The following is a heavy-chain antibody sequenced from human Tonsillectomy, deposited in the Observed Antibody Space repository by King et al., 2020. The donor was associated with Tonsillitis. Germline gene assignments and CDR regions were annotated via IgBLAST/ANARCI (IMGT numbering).Heavy chain of an antibody. CDR3: SRGTTVVSENDRYFGL. CDR2: ISAYNGKT. D-gene: IGHD4-23*01. CDR1: GYTFTSYG. J-gene: IGHJ2*01. Sequence: QLVQSGAEVKKPGASVKVSCKASGYTFTSYGISWVRQAPGQGLELMGWISAYNGKTNYAKKHQGRVTMTTDTSTSTAYMELRSLRSDDTAGYYCSRGTTVVSENDRYFGLWGRGTLVTLSS. V-gene: IGHV1-18*04.